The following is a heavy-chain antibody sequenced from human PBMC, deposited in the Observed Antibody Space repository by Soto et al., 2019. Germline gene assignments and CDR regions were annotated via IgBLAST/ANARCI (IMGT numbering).Heavy chain of an antibody. J-gene: IGHJ5*02. CDR2: IYYSGST. D-gene: IGHD4-17*01. CDR3: ARGTTVTPLPFDP. CDR1: GGSISSYY. Sequence: SETLSLTCTVSGGSISSYYWSWIRQPPGKGLEWIGYIYYSGSTNYNPSLKSRVTISVDTSKNQFSLKLSSVTAADTAVYYCARGTTVTPLPFDPWGQGTLVTVSS. V-gene: IGHV4-59*01.